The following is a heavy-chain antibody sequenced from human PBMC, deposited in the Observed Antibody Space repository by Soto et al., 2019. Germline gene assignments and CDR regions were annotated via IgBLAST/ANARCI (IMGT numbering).Heavy chain of an antibody. V-gene: IGHV3-7*03. CDR1: GFTFTDFY. CDR2: IRPDGSET. J-gene: IGHJ4*02. D-gene: IGHD4-4*01. CDR3: AGWGGHDYNY. Sequence: EVQLVQSGGGLVQPGGSLRLSCVASGFTFTDFYMNWVRQAPGKGLEWVANIRPDGSETNYVESVKGRFTTSRDNAKNSLFLQMNSLRADDTVVYYCAGWGGHDYNYWGQGILVTVSS.